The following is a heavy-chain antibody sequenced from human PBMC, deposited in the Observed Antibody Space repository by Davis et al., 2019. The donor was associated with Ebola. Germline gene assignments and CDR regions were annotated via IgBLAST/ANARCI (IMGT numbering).Heavy chain of an antibody. CDR2: ISGSGGST. J-gene: IGHJ1*01. V-gene: IGHV3-23*01. Sequence: PGGSLRLSCAASGFTFRSYGMSWVRQAPGKGLEWVSAISGSGGSTYYAQSVKGRFAISRDNSKNTLYLQMNSLRAEDTAVYYCATSVGDPGYFQHWGQGTLVTVSS. CDR3: ATSVGDPGYFQH. D-gene: IGHD1-26*01. CDR1: GFTFRSYG.